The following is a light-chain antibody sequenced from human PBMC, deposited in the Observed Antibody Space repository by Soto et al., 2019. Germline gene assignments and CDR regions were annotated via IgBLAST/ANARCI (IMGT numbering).Light chain of an antibody. Sequence: EIVLTKSPGTLSLSPGERATVSCRASQSVSSYLAWYQQKPGQAPRLLIYDASNRATGIPARFSGSGSGTDFTLTISSLEPEDFAVYYCQQRSNFLTFGGGTKVDIK. CDR2: DAS. J-gene: IGKJ4*01. V-gene: IGKV3-11*01. CDR3: QQRSNFLT. CDR1: QSVSSY.